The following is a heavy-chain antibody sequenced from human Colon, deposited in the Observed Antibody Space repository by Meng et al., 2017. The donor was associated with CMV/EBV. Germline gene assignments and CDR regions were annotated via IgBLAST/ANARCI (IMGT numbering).Heavy chain of an antibody. Sequence: SLKISCAASGFTFSSYSMDWVRQAPGKGLEWVSSISTGSTYIYYANSVKGRFTISRDNANNSLYLQMNSLTAEDTAVYYCTRDQGYSRRFDFWGQGTLVTVSS. D-gene: IGHD4-11*01. J-gene: IGHJ4*02. V-gene: IGHV3-21*06. CDR2: ISTGSTYI. CDR3: TRDQGYSRRFDF. CDR1: GFTFSSYS.